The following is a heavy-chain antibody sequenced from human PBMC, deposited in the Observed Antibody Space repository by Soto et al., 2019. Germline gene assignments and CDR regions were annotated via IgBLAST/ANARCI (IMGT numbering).Heavy chain of an antibody. CDR3: ARDLKSNRWYEGMDV. CDR2: ISSGGTA. Sequence: EVQLVESGGGLIQPGGSLRLSCAASGFTVSSKYMNWVRQAPGKGLEWVSLISSGGTAYYADSVKGRFTISRDNSKNTLFLQMNSLRAEDTAVYYCARDLKSNRWYEGMDVWGQGTTVTVSS. CDR1: GFTVSSKY. D-gene: IGHD6-13*01. J-gene: IGHJ6*02. V-gene: IGHV3-53*01.